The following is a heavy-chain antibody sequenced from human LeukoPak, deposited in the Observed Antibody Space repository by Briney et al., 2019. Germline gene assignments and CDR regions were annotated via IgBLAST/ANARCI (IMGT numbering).Heavy chain of an antibody. V-gene: IGHV1-8*01. J-gene: IGHJ6*02. CDR2: MNPNSGNT. CDR3: ARDEVVAAPNYFGMVV. Sequence: ASVKVSCKASGYTFTIYDVNWVRQDTGQGLEWMGWMNPNSGNTGLAQKFQGRVTLTRDTSLSTAYMELSNLRSDDTAVYYCARDEVVAAPNYFGMVVWGQGTTVSVSS. D-gene: IGHD2-15*01. CDR1: GYTFTIYD.